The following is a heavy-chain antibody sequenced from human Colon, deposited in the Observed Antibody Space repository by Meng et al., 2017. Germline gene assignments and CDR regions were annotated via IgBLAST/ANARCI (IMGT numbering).Heavy chain of an antibody. Sequence: QVQLGQLGVEVKKPGASVKVSCKTSGYTFIDYYIHWVRLAPGQGLEWMGWINPKSGGTNIPQKFQGKVTMTRDASINTFYMELNRLTNDDTAVYYCARAGINTWYFDNWLDPWGQGTLVTVSS. CDR1: GYTFIDYY. CDR3: ARAGINTWYFDNWLDP. V-gene: IGHV1-2*02. J-gene: IGHJ5*02. CDR2: INPKSGGT. D-gene: IGHD6-13*01.